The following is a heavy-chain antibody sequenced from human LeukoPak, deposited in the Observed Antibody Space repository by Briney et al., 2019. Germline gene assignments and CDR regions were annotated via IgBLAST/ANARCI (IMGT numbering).Heavy chain of an antibody. J-gene: IGHJ5*02. CDR1: GYTFSSYG. CDR3: ARGQIVLMVYAIHWFDP. V-gene: IGHV1-18*01. D-gene: IGHD2-8*01. Sequence: GASVKVSCKASGYTFSSYGISWARRAPGQGLEYMGWISAYNGNTNYAQNLQGRVTMTTHTSTSTAYMELRSLRSDDTAVYYCARGQIVLMVYAIHWFDPWGQGTLVTVSS. CDR2: ISAYNGNT.